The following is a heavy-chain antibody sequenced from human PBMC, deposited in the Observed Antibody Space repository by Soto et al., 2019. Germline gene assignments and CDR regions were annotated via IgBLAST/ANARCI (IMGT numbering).Heavy chain of an antibody. Sequence: QVQLVESGGGVVQPGRSLRLSCAASGFTFSSYGVHWVRQAPGKGLEWVAVISYDGSNKHYADSVKGRFTISRDNSKTTLYLQMNSLRAEDTAVYYCASYRYSSGWMGYDYYYGVDVWGQGTTVTVSS. D-gene: IGHD6-19*01. J-gene: IGHJ6*02. CDR3: ASYRYSSGWMGYDYYYGVDV. V-gene: IGHV3-30-3*01. CDR2: ISYDGSNK. CDR1: GFTFSSYG.